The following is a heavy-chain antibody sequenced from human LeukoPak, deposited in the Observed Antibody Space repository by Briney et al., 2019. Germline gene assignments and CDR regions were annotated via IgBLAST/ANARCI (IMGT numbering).Heavy chain of an antibody. CDR2: IYYSGST. CDR3: AAYYYGSGSSPNNWFDP. CDR1: GGSISSGGYY. J-gene: IGHJ5*02. Sequence: SETLSLTCTVSGGSISSGGYYWSWIRQHPGKGLEWIGYIYYSGSTYYNPSLKSRLTISVDTSKNQFSLKLSSVTAADTAVYYCAAYYYGSGSSPNNWFDPWGQGTLVTVSS. D-gene: IGHD3-10*01. V-gene: IGHV4-31*03.